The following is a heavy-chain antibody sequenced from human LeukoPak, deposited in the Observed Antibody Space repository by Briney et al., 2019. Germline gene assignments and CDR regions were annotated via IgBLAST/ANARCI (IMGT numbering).Heavy chain of an antibody. D-gene: IGHD5-18*01. Sequence: SETLSLTCTVSGGSISSYYWSWIRQPPGKGMEWVGYIYYSGSTNYNPSLKRRVTISEDTSKNQFSLNLNSMTAPDTAVYYCYRSLSYGGPFDYWGPGTLVPVSS. CDR1: GGSISSYY. CDR3: YRSLSYGGPFDY. V-gene: IGHV4-59*01. CDR2: IYYSGST. J-gene: IGHJ4*02.